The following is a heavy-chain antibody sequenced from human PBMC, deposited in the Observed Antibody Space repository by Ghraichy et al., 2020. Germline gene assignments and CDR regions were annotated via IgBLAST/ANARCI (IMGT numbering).Heavy chain of an antibody. CDR3: ARGGSSGWPFDY. CDR1: GFTVSSNY. Sequence: LTCAASGFTVSSNYMSWVRQAPGKGLEWVSVIYSGGSTYYADSVKGRFTISRDNSKNTLYLQMNSLRAEDTAVYYCARGGSSGWPFDYWGQGTLVTVSS. CDR2: IYSGGST. J-gene: IGHJ4*02. D-gene: IGHD6-19*01. V-gene: IGHV3-53*01.